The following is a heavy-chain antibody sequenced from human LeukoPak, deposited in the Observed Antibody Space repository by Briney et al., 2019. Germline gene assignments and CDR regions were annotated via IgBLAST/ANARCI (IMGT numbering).Heavy chain of an antibody. J-gene: IGHJ3*02. Sequence: PGGSLRLSCAASGFTFDDYGMSWVRQAPGKGLEWVSGINWNGGSTGYADSVKGRFTISRDNAKNSLYLQMNSLRAEDTALYYCASDGTPSENSSGWTDAFDIWGQGTMVTVSS. CDR1: GFTFDDYG. D-gene: IGHD6-19*01. CDR2: INWNGGST. CDR3: ASDGTPSENSSGWTDAFDI. V-gene: IGHV3-20*04.